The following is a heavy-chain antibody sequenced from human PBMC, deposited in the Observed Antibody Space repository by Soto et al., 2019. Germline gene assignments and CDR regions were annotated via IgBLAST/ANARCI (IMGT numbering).Heavy chain of an antibody. CDR1: GFTFSDHY. J-gene: IGHJ4*01. CDR3: ARDSGKWGYFDY. D-gene: IGHD1-26*01. V-gene: IGHV3-72*01. CDR2: IRNKANSYTT. Sequence: EVQLVESGGGLVQPGGSQRLSCVASGFTFSDHYMDWVRQAPGKGLEWVGGIRNKANSYTTDYAASVKGRFTISRDDSKDSQDLPMNSLKTEDKAIWYCARDSGKWGYFDYWGHGTLATVSS.